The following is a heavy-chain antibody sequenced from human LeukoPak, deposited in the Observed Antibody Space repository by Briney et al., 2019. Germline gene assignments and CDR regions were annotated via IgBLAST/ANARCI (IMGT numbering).Heavy chain of an antibody. CDR1: GGSISSSNYY. Sequence: SETLSLTCTVSGGSISSSNYYWGWIRQPPGKGLEWIGNIYYSGTTYYSSSHKSRVIISVDTSKNQFSLKLSSVTATDTAVYYCARHEAQDFDYWGQGTLVTVSS. V-gene: IGHV4-39*01. CDR2: IYYSGTT. CDR3: ARHEAQDFDY. J-gene: IGHJ4*02.